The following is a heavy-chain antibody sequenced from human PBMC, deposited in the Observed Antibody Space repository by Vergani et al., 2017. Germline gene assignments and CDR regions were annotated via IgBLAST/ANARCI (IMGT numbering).Heavy chain of an antibody. CDR1: GFTFSSYS. CDR2: ISSSSYI. Sequence: EVQLVESGGGLVQPGGSLRLSCAASGFTFSSYSMDWVRQAPGKGLEWVSYISSSSYIHYSDSLKGRFTISRDNAKSSLYLQMNSLRAEDTAVYYCARVGLGTGDDAFDIWGQGTMVTVSS. J-gene: IGHJ3*02. CDR3: ARVGLGTGDDAFDI. D-gene: IGHD7-27*01. V-gene: IGHV3-48*04.